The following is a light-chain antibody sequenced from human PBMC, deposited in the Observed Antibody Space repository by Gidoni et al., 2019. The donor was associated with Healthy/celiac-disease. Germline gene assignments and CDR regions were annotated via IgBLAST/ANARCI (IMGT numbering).Light chain of an antibody. CDR1: QGISRW. V-gene: IGKV1-12*02. J-gene: IGKJ4*01. Sequence: DIQMTQSPSYVSASVGDRVTITCLASQGISRWLAWYQQKPGKAPKLLIYAASSLQSGVPSRFSGSGSGTDFTLTISSLQPADFATYYCQQANSFSFTFXGXTKVEIK. CDR2: AAS. CDR3: QQANSFSFT.